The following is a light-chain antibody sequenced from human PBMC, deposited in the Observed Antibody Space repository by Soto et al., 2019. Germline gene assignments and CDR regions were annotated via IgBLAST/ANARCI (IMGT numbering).Light chain of an antibody. CDR1: QGISSY. CDR3: QQYYSYPLT. J-gene: IGKJ4*01. V-gene: IGKV1-8*01. Sequence: AIRMTQSPSSFSASTGDRVTITCRASQGISSYLAWYQQKPGKAPKLLIYAESTLQSGVPSRLSGNGSGTDFTLTISCLQSEDFATYYCQQYYSYPLTFGGGTKVDIK. CDR2: AES.